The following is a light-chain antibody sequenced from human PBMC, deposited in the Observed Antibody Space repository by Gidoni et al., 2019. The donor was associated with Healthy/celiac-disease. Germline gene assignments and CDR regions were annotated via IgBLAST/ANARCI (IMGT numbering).Light chain of an antibody. Sequence: DIVLPQSPDPLAVSLGERATINCKSSQSVLYSSNNKNYLAWYQQKPGQPPKLLIYWASTRESGVPDRFSGSGSGTDFTLTISSLQAEDVAVYYCQQYYSTPPTFGQGTKLEIK. CDR3: QQYYSTPPT. J-gene: IGKJ2*01. CDR1: QSVLYSSNNKNY. CDR2: WAS. V-gene: IGKV4-1*01.